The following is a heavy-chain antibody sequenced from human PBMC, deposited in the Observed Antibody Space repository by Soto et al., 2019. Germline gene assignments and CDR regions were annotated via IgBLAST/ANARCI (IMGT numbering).Heavy chain of an antibody. D-gene: IGHD2-15*01. Sequence: EVQLLESGGGLVQPGGSLRLSCAASGFTFSSYAMSWVRQAPGKGLEWVSAISGSGGSTYYADSVKGRFTISRDNSKNTLYLQMNSVRAEDTAVYYCAKLAGYCSGGSCYYYFDYWGQGTLVTVSS. CDR3: AKLAGYCSGGSCYYYFDY. J-gene: IGHJ4*02. CDR1: GFTFSSYA. CDR2: ISGSGGST. V-gene: IGHV3-23*01.